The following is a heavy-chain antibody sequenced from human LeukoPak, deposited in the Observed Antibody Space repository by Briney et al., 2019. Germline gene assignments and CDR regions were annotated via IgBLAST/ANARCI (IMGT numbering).Heavy chain of an antibody. J-gene: IGHJ4*02. CDR2: INPNSGGT. D-gene: IGHD6-19*01. V-gene: IGHV1-2*02. CDR1: GYTFTGYY. Sequence: ASVKVSCKASGYTFTGYYMHWVRQAPGQGLEWMGWINPNSGGTSYAQKFQGRVTMTRDTSISTAYMELSRLRSGDTAVYYCARVLFYSSGNKSNRVDYWGQGTLVTVSS. CDR3: ARVLFYSSGNKSNRVDY.